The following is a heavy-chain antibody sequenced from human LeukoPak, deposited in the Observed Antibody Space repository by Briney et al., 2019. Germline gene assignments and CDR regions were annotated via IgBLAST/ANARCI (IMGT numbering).Heavy chain of an antibody. D-gene: IGHD3-22*01. V-gene: IGHV6-1*01. J-gene: IGHJ4*02. CDR3: ARNYDSSGYYYVSFDY. CDR1: GDSVSSNSAA. CDR2: TYYRSKWYT. Sequence: SQTLSLTCPISGDSVSSNSAAWNWIRQSPSRGLEWLGRTYYRSKWYTHYAVSVKSRITINPDTSKNQFSLQLNSVTPEDTAVYYCARNYDSSGYYYVSFDYWGQGTLVTVSS.